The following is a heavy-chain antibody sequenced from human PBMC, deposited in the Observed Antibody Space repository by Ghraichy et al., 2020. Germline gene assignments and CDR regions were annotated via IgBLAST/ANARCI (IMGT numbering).Heavy chain of an antibody. J-gene: IGHJ4*02. CDR3: AKVPLPGGNIESYYFDY. CDR2: ISGSGGST. V-gene: IGHV3-23*01. CDR1: GFTFSSYA. D-gene: IGHD4-23*01. Sequence: GALRLSCAASGFTFSSYAMSWVRQAPGKGLEWVSAISGSGGSTYYADSVKGRFTISRDNSKNTLYLQMNSLRAEDTAVYYCAKVPLPGGNIESYYFDYWGQGTLVTVSS.